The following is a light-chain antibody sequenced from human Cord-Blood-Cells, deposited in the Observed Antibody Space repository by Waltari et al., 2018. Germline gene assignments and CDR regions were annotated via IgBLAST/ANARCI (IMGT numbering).Light chain of an antibody. Sequence: QSALTQPASVSGSPGQSITISCTGTSSDAGGYNYVSWYQQHPCKAPKLMIYDVSNRPSGVSNRFSGSKSCNTASLTISGLQADDEADYYCSSYTSSSTVFGGGTKLTVL. V-gene: IGLV2-14*01. CDR2: DVS. CDR3: SSYTSSSTV. CDR1: SSDAGGYNY. J-gene: IGLJ2*01.